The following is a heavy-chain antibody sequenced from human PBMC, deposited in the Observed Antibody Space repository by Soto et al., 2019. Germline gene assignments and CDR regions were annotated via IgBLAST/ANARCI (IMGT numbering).Heavy chain of an antibody. CDR1: GGSFSGYY. D-gene: IGHD6-19*01. Sequence: PSETLSLTCAVYGGSFSGYYWSWIRQPPGKGLEWIGEINHSGSTNYNPSLKSRVTISVDTSKNQFSLKLSSVTAADTAVYYCARGIALASRYYYYGMDVWGQGTTVTVSS. J-gene: IGHJ6*02. V-gene: IGHV4-34*01. CDR3: ARGIALASRYYYYGMDV. CDR2: INHSGST.